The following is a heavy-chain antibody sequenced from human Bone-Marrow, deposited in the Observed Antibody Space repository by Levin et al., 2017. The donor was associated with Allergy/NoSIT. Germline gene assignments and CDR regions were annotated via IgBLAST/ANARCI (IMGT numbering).Heavy chain of an antibody. CDR2: MFVGGAA. D-gene: IGHD3-3*02. Sequence: PSQTLSLTCTVSGDSINNTHHYWSWIRQPAGKGLEWIGRMFVGGAATYKRSLRSRVTISIDTSKNQFSLKLTSVTAADTAAYYCARDETFNSWHVWWFDSWGQGTLVTVSS. CDR3: ARDETFNSWHVWWFDS. V-gene: IGHV4-61*02. CDR1: GDSINNTHHY. J-gene: IGHJ5*01.